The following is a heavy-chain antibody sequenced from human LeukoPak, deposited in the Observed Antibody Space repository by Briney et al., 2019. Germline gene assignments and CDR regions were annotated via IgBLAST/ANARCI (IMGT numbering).Heavy chain of an antibody. V-gene: IGHV4-30-2*01. CDR1: GGSISSGGYS. D-gene: IGHD4-17*01. CDR2: IYHSGST. J-gene: IGHJ4*02. Sequence: SETLSLTCAVSGGSISSGGYSWSWIRQPPGKGLEWIGYIYHSGSTYYNPSLKSRVTISVDSSKNQFSLKLSSVTAADTAVYYCARAGSYDYGGGFDYWGQGTLVTVSS. CDR3: ARAGSYDYGGGFDY.